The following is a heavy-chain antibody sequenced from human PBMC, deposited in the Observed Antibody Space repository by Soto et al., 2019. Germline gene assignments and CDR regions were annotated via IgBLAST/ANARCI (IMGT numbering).Heavy chain of an antibody. CDR3: ARDRDNSNWPNFDS. CDR2: VLPFLDIT. J-gene: IGHJ4*02. D-gene: IGHD6-13*01. V-gene: IGHV1-69*02. Sequence: QVQLVQSGSEVKKPGSSVRVSCKTSGDTFSIYTISWLRQAPGQGLEWVGRVLPFLDITTYSQRFQGRVTIXAXSTXTTAYMELSSLRSEDTAVYYCARDRDNSNWPNFDSWGQGTLVTVSS. CDR1: GDTFSIYT.